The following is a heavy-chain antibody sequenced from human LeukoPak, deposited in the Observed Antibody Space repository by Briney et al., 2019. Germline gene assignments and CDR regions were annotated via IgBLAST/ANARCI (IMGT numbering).Heavy chain of an antibody. CDR2: ISGSGGNT. CDR1: GFTFTSYA. Sequence: GGSLRLSCAASGFTFTSYAMSWVRQAPGKGLEWVSAISGSGGNTDYADSVKGRFTISRDNSKNTLFLQMNSLRAEDTAVYYCARDRYNPPYFDYWGQGTLVTVSS. J-gene: IGHJ4*02. CDR3: ARDRYNPPYFDY. D-gene: IGHD2-2*02. V-gene: IGHV3-23*01.